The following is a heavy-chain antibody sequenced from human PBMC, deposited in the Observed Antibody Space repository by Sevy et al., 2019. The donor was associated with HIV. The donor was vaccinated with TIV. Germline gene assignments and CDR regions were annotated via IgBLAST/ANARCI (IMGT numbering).Heavy chain of an antibody. CDR2: LSGTGGST. J-gene: IGHJ4*02. D-gene: IGHD2-2*01. CDR3: AKDLDIVAVAAAIRLSY. Sequence: VGSLRLSCAASGFTFRNYAMSWVRQAPGEGLEWVSALSGTGGSTYYADSVKGRFTISRDNSKNTLYLQMNSLRVEDTAVYYCAKDLDIVAVAAAIRLSYWGQGTLVTVSS. CDR1: GFTFRNYA. V-gene: IGHV3-23*01.